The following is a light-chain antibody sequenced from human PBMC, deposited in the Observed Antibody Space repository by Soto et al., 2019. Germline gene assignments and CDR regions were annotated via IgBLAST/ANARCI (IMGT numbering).Light chain of an antibody. J-gene: IGKJ2*01. Sequence: EIVLTQSPGTLSLSPGERATLSCRASQNVSSNYLAWYQQRPGQAPRLLMYGAFIRATGIPDRISGSGSGTDFTVTISRLEPEYCAVYYCQYYGGYYGSSPRYTFGPGTKLDIK. CDR3: QYYGGYYGSSPRYT. CDR2: GAF. CDR1: QNVSSNY. V-gene: IGKV3-20*01.